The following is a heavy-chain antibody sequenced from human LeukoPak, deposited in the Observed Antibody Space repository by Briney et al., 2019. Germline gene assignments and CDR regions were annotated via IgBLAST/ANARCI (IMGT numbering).Heavy chain of an antibody. J-gene: IGHJ4*02. Sequence: GGSLRLSCAASGFTFSSYAMHWVRQAPGKGLEWVAVISYDGSNKYYADSVKGRFTISRGNSKNTLYLQMNSLRAEDTAVYYCARLGGLRRTTPFDYWGQGTLVTVSS. V-gene: IGHV3-30*04. CDR2: ISYDGSNK. CDR1: GFTFSSYA. D-gene: IGHD3-10*01. CDR3: ARLGGLRRTTPFDY.